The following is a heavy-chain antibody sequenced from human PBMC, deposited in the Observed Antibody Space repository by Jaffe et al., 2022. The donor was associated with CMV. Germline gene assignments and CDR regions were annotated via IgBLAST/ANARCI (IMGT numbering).Heavy chain of an antibody. D-gene: IGHD2-15*01. CDR3: ARDVELIVVIDATQDYYCYMDV. CDR2: VHQSGST. J-gene: IGHJ6*03. CDR1: GGSISSNKW. Sequence: QVHLQESGPGLVKPSGTLSLTCAVSGGSISSNKWWSWVRQTPGKGLEWIGRVHQSGSTNYSPSLKSRVTISVDKSKNEFSLKLTSVTAADTAVYYCARDVELIVVIDATQDYYCYMDVWGKGTTVTVSS. V-gene: IGHV4-4*02.